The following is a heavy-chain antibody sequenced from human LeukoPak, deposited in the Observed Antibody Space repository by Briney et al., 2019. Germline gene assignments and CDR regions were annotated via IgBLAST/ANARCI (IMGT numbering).Heavy chain of an antibody. J-gene: IGHJ4*02. CDR2: IIPIFGTA. CDR1: GYTFTSYG. CDR3: ARDQPNYYDSSGYYYNLDY. Sequence: GASVNVSCKASGYTFTSYGISWVRQAPGQGLEWMGGIIPIFGTANYAQKFQGRVTITADESTSTAYMELSSLRSEDTAVYYCARDQPNYYDSSGYYYNLDYWGQGTLVTVSS. D-gene: IGHD3-22*01. V-gene: IGHV1-69*13.